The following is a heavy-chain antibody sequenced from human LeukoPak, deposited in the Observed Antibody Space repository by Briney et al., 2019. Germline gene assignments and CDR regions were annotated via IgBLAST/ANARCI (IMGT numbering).Heavy chain of an antibody. D-gene: IGHD6-19*01. CDR3: ARGLTIAVAGNRPLNWFDP. V-gene: IGHV6-1*01. CDR1: GDSVSSNSAA. J-gene: IGHJ5*02. CDR2: TYYRSKWYN. Sequence: SQTLSLTCAISGDSVSSNSAAWNWIRQSPSRGLEWLGRTYYRSKWYNDYAVSVKSRITINPDTSKNQFSLQLNSVTPEDTAVYYCARGLTIAVAGNRPLNWFDPWAREPWSPSPQ.